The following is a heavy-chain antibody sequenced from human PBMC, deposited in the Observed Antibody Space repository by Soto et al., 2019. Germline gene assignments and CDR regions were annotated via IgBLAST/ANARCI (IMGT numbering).Heavy chain of an antibody. CDR1: GYTFTSYG. Sequence: GASVKVSCKASGYTFTSYGISCVRQAPGQVLEWMGWISAYNGNTNYAQKLQGRVTMTTDTSTSTAYMELRSLRSDDTAVYYCARSAESPNRFYDPLFHYYYYYGMDVWGQGTTVTVSS. J-gene: IGHJ6*02. V-gene: IGHV1-18*01. CDR3: ARSAESPNRFYDPLFHYYYYYGMDV. D-gene: IGHD3-3*01. CDR2: ISAYNGNT.